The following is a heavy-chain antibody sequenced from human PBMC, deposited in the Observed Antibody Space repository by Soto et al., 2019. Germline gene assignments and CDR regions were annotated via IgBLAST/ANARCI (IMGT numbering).Heavy chain of an antibody. CDR2: IYYSGST. J-gene: IGHJ4*02. V-gene: IGHV4-39*01. CDR1: GGSISSSSYY. D-gene: IGHD2-8*01. CDR3: ARLEKGYCTNGVCYGLDY. Sequence: PSETLSLTCTVSGGSISSSSYYWGWIRHPPGKGLEWIGSIYYSGSTYYNPSLKSRVTISVDTSKNQFSLKLSSVTAADTAVYYCARLEKGYCTNGVCYGLDYWGQETLVTVAS.